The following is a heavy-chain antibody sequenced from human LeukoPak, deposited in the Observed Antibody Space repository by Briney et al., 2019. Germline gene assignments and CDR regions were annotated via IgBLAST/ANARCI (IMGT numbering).Heavy chain of an antibody. CDR1: GYTFTSYY. J-gene: IGHJ1*01. D-gene: IGHD4-23*01. Sequence: ASVKVSCKASGYTFTSYYMHWVRQAPGQGLEWMGWINPNSGGTNYAQKFQGRVTMTRDTSISTAYMGLSRLRSDDTAVYYCARDFPDYGGNSHHWGQGTLVTVSS. CDR3: ARDFPDYGGNSHH. V-gene: IGHV1-2*02. CDR2: INPNSGGT.